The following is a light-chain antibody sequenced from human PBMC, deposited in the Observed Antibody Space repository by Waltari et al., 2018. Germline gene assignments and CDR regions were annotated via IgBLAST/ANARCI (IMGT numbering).Light chain of an antibody. CDR2: DVS. Sequence: QSALTQPRPVSGSPGQSVTISCTGTSSDVGGSNYVSWYQQHPGKAPKFMIYDVSERPSGVPDRFSGSKSGNTASLTIPGLQAEDEADYYCCSYAGSYNLVFGGGTKLTVL. CDR1: SSDVGGSNY. J-gene: IGLJ2*01. V-gene: IGLV2-11*02. CDR3: CSYAGSYNLV.